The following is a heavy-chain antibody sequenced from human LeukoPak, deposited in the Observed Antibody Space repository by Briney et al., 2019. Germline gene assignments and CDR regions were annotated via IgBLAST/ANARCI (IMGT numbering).Heavy chain of an antibody. CDR1: GYTFSGHY. Sequence: GASLKVSCKASGYTFSGHYMHWVRQAPGQRLEWMGWIKPSSGATNYAQKFRGRVTMARDTSNRTSYMELSRLRSDDTALYYCASCYYDSSGYYYFDYWGQGTLVTVSS. V-gene: IGHV1-2*02. J-gene: IGHJ4*02. CDR2: IKPSSGAT. D-gene: IGHD3-22*01. CDR3: ASCYYDSSGYYYFDY.